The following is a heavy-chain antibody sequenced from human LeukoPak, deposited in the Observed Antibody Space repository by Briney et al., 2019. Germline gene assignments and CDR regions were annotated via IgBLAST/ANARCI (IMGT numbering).Heavy chain of an antibody. CDR3: ARGGDRPGRYYYYGMDV. J-gene: IGHJ6*02. D-gene: IGHD3-16*01. CDR1: GDSVPSSSAT. CDR2: THYRSKWYN. V-gene: IGHV6-1*01. Sequence: SQTLSLTCAISGDSVPSSSATWNWIRQSPSRGLEWLGRTHYRSKWYNDYAVSVKSRITINPDTSKNQFSLQLNSVTPEDTAVYFCARGGDRPGRYYYYGMDVWGQGTTVTVSS.